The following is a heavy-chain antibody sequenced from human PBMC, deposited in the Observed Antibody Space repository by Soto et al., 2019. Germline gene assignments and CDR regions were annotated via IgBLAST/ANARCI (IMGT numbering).Heavy chain of an antibody. CDR3: AKDRYGDYVKSYYMDV. V-gene: IGHV3-30*18. CDR1: GFTFSSYG. CDR2: ISYDGSNK. D-gene: IGHD4-17*01. Sequence: GGSLRLSCAASGFTFSSYGMHWVRQAPGKGLEWVAVISYDGSNKYYADSVKGRFTISRDNSKNTLYLQMNSLRAEDTAVYYCAKDRYGDYVKSYYMDVWGKGTTVTVSS. J-gene: IGHJ6*03.